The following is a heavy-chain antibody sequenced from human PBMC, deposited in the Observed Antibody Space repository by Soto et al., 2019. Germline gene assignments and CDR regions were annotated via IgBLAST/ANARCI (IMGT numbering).Heavy chain of an antibody. CDR3: ARHPPSMVRGKMEVYGMDV. CDR2: IYPGDSDT. CDR1: GYSFTSYW. D-gene: IGHD3-10*01. V-gene: IGHV5-51*01. Sequence: PGESLKISCKGSGYSFTSYWIGWVRQMPGKGLEWMGIIYPGDSDTRYSPSFQGQVTISADKSISTAYLQWSSLKASDTAMYYCARHPPSMVRGKMEVYGMDVWGQGTTVTVSS. J-gene: IGHJ6*02.